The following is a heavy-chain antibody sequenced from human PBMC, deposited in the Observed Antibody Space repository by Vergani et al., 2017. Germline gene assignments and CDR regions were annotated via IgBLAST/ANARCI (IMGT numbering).Heavy chain of an antibody. D-gene: IGHD3-22*01. Sequence: VQLVESGGGVVQPGRSLRLSCAASGFTFDDYAMHWVRQAPGKGLEWVSGISWNSGSIGYADSVKGRFTISRDNAKNSLYLQMNSLRAEDTAVYYCAREDLTYYYDSSGYLASWGQGTLVTVSS. CDR3: AREDLTYYYDSSGYLAS. CDR2: ISWNSGSI. V-gene: IGHV3-9*01. CDR1: GFTFDDYA. J-gene: IGHJ4*02.